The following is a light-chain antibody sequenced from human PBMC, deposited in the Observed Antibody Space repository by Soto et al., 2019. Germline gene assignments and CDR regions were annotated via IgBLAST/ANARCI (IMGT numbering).Light chain of an antibody. V-gene: IGLV1-40*01. CDR1: SSNIGAGYD. CDR3: QSYDSSLSVS. Sequence: QSVLTQPPSVSGAPGQRVTISCTGSSSNIGAGYDVHWYQQLPGTAPKLLIYGNSNRPSGVPDRISGSKSGTSASLAITGLQAEDEADYYCQSYDSSLSVSFGGGTKVTVL. CDR2: GNS. J-gene: IGLJ2*01.